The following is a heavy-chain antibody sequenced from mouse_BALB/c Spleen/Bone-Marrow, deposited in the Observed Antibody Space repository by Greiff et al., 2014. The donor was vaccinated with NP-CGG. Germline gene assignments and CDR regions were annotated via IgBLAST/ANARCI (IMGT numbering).Heavy chain of an antibody. D-gene: IGHD2-4*01. CDR1: GYTFTKYW. J-gene: IGHJ2*01. V-gene: IGHV1-7*01. CDR2: INLSTGYT. CDR3: ARDDYDDY. Sequence: VKLVESGAELAKPGASVKMSCKASGYTFTKYWMHWVKQRPGQGLEWIGYINLSTGYTEYNQKFKDKATLTADKSSSTAYMQLSSLTSEDSAVYYCARDDYDDYWGQGTTLTVSS.